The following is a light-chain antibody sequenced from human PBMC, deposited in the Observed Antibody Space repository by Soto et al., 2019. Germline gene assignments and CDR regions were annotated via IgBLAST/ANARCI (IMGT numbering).Light chain of an antibody. CDR2: EVG. Sequence: QSALTQPASVSASPGQSITISCTGTSSDIGGYNYVSWYKQHPGKAPKLMIYEVGNRPSGISIRFSASKSGNTASLTISGLQAEDEADYYCASYTSSSTLVFGGGTKLTVL. CDR3: ASYTSSSTLV. V-gene: IGLV2-14*01. J-gene: IGLJ2*01. CDR1: SSDIGGYNY.